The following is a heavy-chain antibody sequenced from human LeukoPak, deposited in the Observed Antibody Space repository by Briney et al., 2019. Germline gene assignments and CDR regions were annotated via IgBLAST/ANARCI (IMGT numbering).Heavy chain of an antibody. CDR2: IYYSRST. Sequence: SETLSLTCAVYGGSFSGYYWSWIREHPGKGLEWIGYIYYSRSTYYNPSLKSRVTISVDTSKNQFSLKLSSVTAADTAVYYCARTSGYSRTKPSYYYMDVWGKGTTVTVSS. D-gene: IGHD6-13*01. CDR3: ARTSGYSRTKPSYYYMDV. V-gene: IGHV4-31*11. CDR1: GGSFSGYY. J-gene: IGHJ6*03.